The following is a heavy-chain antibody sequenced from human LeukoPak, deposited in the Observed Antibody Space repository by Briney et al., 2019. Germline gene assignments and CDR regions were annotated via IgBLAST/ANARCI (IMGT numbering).Heavy chain of an antibody. J-gene: IGHJ4*02. V-gene: IGHV4-34*01. CDR1: GGSFSGYY. Sequence: SETLSLTCAVYGGSFSGYYWSWIRQPPGKGLEWIGEINHSGSTNYNPSLKSRVTISVDTSKNQFSLKLSSVTAADTAVYYCARHRGDYWGQGTLVTVSS. CDR2: INHSGST. D-gene: IGHD3-16*01. CDR3: ARHRGDY.